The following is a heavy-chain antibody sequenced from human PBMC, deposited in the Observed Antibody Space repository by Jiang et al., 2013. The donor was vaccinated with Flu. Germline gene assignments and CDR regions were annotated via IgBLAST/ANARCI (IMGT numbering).Heavy chain of an antibody. J-gene: IGHJ3*02. V-gene: IGHV1-69*01. CDR1: GGTFNNYA. Sequence: GAEVKKPGSSMKVSCKASGGTFNNYAISWVRQAPGEGLQWMGGIIPIFHTPYYAQNFQGRVTITADESTSTVYMELSSLRSEDTAVYFCARASTQYDAFDIWGQGDNGHRLF. CDR2: IIPIFHTP. CDR3: ARASTQYDAFDI.